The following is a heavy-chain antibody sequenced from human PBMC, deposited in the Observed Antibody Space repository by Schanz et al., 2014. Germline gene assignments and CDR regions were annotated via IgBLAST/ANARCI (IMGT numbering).Heavy chain of an antibody. D-gene: IGHD2-21*01. J-gene: IGHJ4*02. CDR3: GRGRGCYDY. CDR1: GYTFTSDS. CDR2: INPSGGGT. Sequence: QVQLVQSGAEVKKPGASVKVSCKASGYTFTSDSMHWVRQAPGQGLEWMGIINPSGGGTSYALRFQDRVTVTRDTSRSTVDMELSSLTSEDTAVHYCGRGRGCYDYGGQGTLVTVSS. V-gene: IGHV1-46*01.